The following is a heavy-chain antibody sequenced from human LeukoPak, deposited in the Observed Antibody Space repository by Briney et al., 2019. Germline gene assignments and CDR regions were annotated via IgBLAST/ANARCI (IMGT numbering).Heavy chain of an antibody. J-gene: IGHJ4*02. CDR3: AKKGASYYYDSSGYN. CDR1: GFTFSSYA. Sequence: PGGSLRLSCAASGFTFSSYAMSWVRQAPGKGLEWVSAISGSGGSTYYADSVKGRFTISRDNSKNTLYLQMNSLRAEDTAVYYRAKKGASYYYDSSGYNWGQGTLVTVSS. D-gene: IGHD3-22*01. CDR2: ISGSGGST. V-gene: IGHV3-23*01.